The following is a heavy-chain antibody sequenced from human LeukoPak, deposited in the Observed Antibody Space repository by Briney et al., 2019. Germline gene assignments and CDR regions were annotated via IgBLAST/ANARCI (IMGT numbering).Heavy chain of an antibody. D-gene: IGHD3-3*01. Sequence: TGGSLRLSCAASGFTFSSYAMSWVRQAPGKGLEWVSAISGSGGSTYYADSVKGRFTISRDNAKNTLYLQMNSLRAEDTAVYYCARVGGGYYDFWSGYYRLTEFFDYWGQGTLVTVSS. CDR2: ISGSGGST. J-gene: IGHJ4*02. CDR3: ARVGGGYYDFWSGYYRLTEFFDY. CDR1: GFTFSSYA. V-gene: IGHV3-23*01.